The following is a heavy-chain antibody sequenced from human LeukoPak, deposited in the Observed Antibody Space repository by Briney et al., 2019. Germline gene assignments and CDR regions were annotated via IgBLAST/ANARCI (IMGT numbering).Heavy chain of an antibody. CDR2: IYYTGST. CDR3: ARGLERVRTPQT. J-gene: IGHJ5*02. CDR1: GGSISSYY. Sequence: PSETLSLTCTVSGGSISSYYWSWIRQPPGKGLEWIGYIYYTGSTNYNPSLKSRVTISVDPSKNQFSLKLSSVTAADTAVYYCARGLERVRTPQTWGQGTLVTVSS. V-gene: IGHV4-59*01. D-gene: IGHD5-24*01.